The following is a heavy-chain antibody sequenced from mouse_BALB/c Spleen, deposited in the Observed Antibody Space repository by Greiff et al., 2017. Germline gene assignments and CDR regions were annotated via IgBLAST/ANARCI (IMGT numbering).Heavy chain of an antibody. J-gene: IGHJ4*01. CDR2: IRSGGSYT. D-gene: IGHD1-1*01. V-gene: IGHV5-9-4*01. Sequence: EVKLQESGGGLVKPGGSLKLSCAASGFTFSSYAMSWVRQSPEKGLEWVAEIRSGGSYTYYPDTVTGRFTISRDNAKNKLYLEMSSLRSEDTAMYYCASKFYCGSSYNYAMDDWGEGTSVTVSS. CDR3: ASKFYCGSSYNYAMDD. CDR1: GFTFSSYA.